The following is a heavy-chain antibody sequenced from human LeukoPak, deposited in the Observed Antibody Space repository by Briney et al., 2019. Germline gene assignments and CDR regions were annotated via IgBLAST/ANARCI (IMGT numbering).Heavy chain of an antibody. CDR2: TYYRSKWYT. V-gene: IGHV6-1*01. CDR1: GDSVSSNSVT. J-gene: IGHJ5*02. D-gene: IGHD1-26*01. CDR3: SRVVVGSGWFDP. Sequence: SQTLSLTCAISGDSVSSNSVTWNWIRQSPSRGLEWLGRTYYRSKWYTDYAVFVKSRIIINSDATKNQFSLQLNSVTPEDTAVYYCSRVVVGSGWFDPWGQGTLVTVSS.